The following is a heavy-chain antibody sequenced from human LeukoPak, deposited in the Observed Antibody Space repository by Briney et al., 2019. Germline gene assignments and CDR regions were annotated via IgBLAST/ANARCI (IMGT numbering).Heavy chain of an antibody. D-gene: IGHD2-15*01. CDR2: INHSGST. J-gene: IGHJ4*02. CDR3: ARGQDIVVVVAAHRAHWDY. Sequence: PSETLSLTCAVYGGSFSDYYWSWIRQPPGKGLEWIGEINHSGSTNYNPSLKSRVTISVDTSKNQFSLKLSSVTAADTAVYYCARGQDIVVVVAAHRAHWDYWGQGTLVTVSS. V-gene: IGHV4-34*01. CDR1: GGSFSDYY.